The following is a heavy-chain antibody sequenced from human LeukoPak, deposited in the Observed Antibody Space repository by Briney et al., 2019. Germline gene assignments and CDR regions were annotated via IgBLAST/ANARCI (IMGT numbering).Heavy chain of an antibody. Sequence: ASVKVSCKASGFTLTGYYMHWVRQVPRQGLQWMGWIKPNSGDTDYAQKFQGRVTMTRDTSISTVYMELSSLRSDDTAVYYCARADSVPAGDYHYWYMDVWGKGTTVTVSS. J-gene: IGHJ6*03. CDR1: GFTLTGYY. CDR2: IKPNSGDT. V-gene: IGHV1-2*02. D-gene: IGHD2-2*01. CDR3: ARADSVPAGDYHYWYMDV.